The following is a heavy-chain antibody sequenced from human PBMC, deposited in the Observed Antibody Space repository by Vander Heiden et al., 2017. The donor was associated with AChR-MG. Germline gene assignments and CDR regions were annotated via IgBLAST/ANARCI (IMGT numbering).Heavy chain of an antibody. D-gene: IGHD5-12*01. V-gene: IGHV3-23*01. J-gene: IGHJ4*02. CDR3: ANRPFYDDFDY. CDR2: ISGSGGGT. CDR1: GFPCSSYA. Sequence: EVQLLESGGGLVQPGGYLRLSGAASGFPCSSYAMTWVRQAPGKGLEWVSGISGSGGGTYYADSVKGRFTISRDNSKNTLYLQMNSLRAEDTAVYYCANRPFYDDFDYWGQGTLVTVSS.